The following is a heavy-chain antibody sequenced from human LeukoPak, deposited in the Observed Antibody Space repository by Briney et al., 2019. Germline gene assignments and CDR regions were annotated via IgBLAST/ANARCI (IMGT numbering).Heavy chain of an antibody. D-gene: IGHD6-13*01. CDR3: ARGAAAGPPYYYYYMDV. CDR1: GYSISSGYY. V-gene: IGHV4-38-2*01. J-gene: IGHJ6*03. CDR2: IYHSGST. Sequence: SETLSLTCAVSGYSISSGYYWGWIRQPPGKGLEWIGSIYHSGSTYYNPSLKSRVTISVDTSKNQFSLKLSSVTAADTAVYYCARGAAAGPPYYYYYMDVWGKGTTVTVSS.